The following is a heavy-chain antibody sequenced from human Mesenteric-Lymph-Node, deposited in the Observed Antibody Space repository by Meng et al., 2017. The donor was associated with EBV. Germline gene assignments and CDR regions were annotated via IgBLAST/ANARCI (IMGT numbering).Heavy chain of an antibody. V-gene: IGHV4-39*01. J-gene: IGHJ4*02. CDR3: ARTHYYDSSGYPSPPDY. D-gene: IGHD3-22*01. CDR2: IYYSGST. Sequence: QPHLQVSGPGLVKPSGTLSLTCTVSGGSIISSSTYYWGWIRQPPGKGLEWIGSIYYSGSTAYNPSLKSRVTMSVDTSKRQFSLKLSSVTAADTAVYFCARTHYYDSSGYPSPPDYWGQGTLVTVSS. CDR1: GGSIISSSTYY.